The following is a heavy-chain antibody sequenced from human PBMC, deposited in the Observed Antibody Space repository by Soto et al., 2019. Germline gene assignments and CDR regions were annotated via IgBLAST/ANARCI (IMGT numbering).Heavy chain of an antibody. V-gene: IGHV3-30-3*01. CDR2: ISYDGSNK. D-gene: IGHD6-19*01. CDR3: ARERRAVAGRGPHYYYGMDV. Sequence: QVQLVESGGGVVQPGRSLRLSCAASGFTFSSYAMHWVRQAPGKGLEWVAVISYDGSNKYYADSVKGRFTISRDNSKNTLYLQMNSLRAEDTAVYYCARERRAVAGRGPHYYYGMDVWGQGTTVTVSS. J-gene: IGHJ6*02. CDR1: GFTFSSYA.